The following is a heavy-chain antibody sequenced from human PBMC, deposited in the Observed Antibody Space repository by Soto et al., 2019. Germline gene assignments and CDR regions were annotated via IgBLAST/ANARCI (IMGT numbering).Heavy chain of an antibody. J-gene: IGHJ4*02. Sequence: SETLSLTCTVSGGSISSYDWNWIRQPPGKGLEWIGNIYYSGITNYNPSLKSRVTISADTSKNQFSLKLSSVTAADTAVYYCARVGPSYNFDYWGQGSLVTVSS. CDR3: ARVGPSYNFDY. V-gene: IGHV4-59*01. CDR2: IYYSGIT. D-gene: IGHD1-1*01. CDR1: GGSISSYD.